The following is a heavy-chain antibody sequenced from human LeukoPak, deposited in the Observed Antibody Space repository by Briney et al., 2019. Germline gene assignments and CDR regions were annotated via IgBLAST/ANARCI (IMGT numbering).Heavy chain of an antibody. J-gene: IGHJ4*02. V-gene: IGHV3-21*01. CDR2: ISLSSSYI. CDR3: ARSSGYDSYFEY. D-gene: IGHD5-12*01. CDR1: GFTFSSYS. Sequence: PGGSLRLSCAASGFTFSSYSMSWVRQAPGMGLEWVSSISLSSSYIYYADSVKGRFTISRDNAKNSLSLQMNSLRAEDTAVYYCARSSGYDSYFEYWGQGALVTVSS.